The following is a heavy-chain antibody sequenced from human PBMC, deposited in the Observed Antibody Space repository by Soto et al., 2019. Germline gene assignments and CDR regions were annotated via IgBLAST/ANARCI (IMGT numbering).Heavy chain of an antibody. CDR1: GGSLSSYP. Sequence: QVQLLQSGSEVKKPGSSVKVSCRASGGSLSSYPVTWVRQAPGQGLEWMGRIIPIVGLTNYAQKFQGRVTITADKSTSAACMELTSPRSDDTAVYYCARPTGGHDAGGNYMDVWGKGTKVIVSS. J-gene: IGHJ6*03. CDR2: IIPIVGLT. V-gene: IGHV1-69*02. CDR3: ARPTGGHDAGGNYMDV. D-gene: IGHD2-8*02.